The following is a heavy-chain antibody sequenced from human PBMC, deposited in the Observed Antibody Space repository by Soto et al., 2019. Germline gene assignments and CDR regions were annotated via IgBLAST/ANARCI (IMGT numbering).Heavy chain of an antibody. CDR1: GGLISKYS. CDR2: VLPISGAT. J-gene: IGHJ4*01. V-gene: IGHV1-69*06. Sequence: QVKLVQSGAELRKPGSSVKVSCKTSGGLISKYSFNWVRQAPGQGLEWMGGVLPISGATDYAQKFQGRLTITADRTTSTVYMEWSRLRSDDTANYYCATIRVRGGPLRFEDGGQGMLISVSS. D-gene: IGHD5-12*01. CDR3: ATIRVRGGPLRFED.